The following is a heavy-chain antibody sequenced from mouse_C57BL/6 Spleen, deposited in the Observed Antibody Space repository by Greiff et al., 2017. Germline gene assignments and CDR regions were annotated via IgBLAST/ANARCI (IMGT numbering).Heavy chain of an antibody. Sequence: VQVVESGAELAKPGASVKLSCKASGYTFTSYWMHWVKQRPGQGLEWIGYINPSSGYTKYNQKFKDKATLTADKSSSTAYMQLSSLTYEDSAVYYCARDYSNPYYFDYWGQGTTLTVSS. J-gene: IGHJ2*01. D-gene: IGHD2-5*01. V-gene: IGHV1-7*01. CDR3: ARDYSNPYYFDY. CDR1: GYTFTSYW. CDR2: INPSSGYT.